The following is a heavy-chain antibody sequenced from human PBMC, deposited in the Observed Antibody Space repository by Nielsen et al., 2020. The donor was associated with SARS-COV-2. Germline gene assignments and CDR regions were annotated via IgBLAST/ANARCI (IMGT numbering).Heavy chain of an antibody. D-gene: IGHD3-10*01. CDR2: ISSSGSTI. Sequence: WIRQPPGKGLEWVSYISSSGSTIYYADSVKGRFTISRDNSKNTLYLQMNSLRAEDTAVYYCAKDGGGVWFGELSSYYGMDVWGQGTTVTVSS. J-gene: IGHJ6*02. V-gene: IGHV3-11*04. CDR3: AKDGGGVWFGELSSYYGMDV.